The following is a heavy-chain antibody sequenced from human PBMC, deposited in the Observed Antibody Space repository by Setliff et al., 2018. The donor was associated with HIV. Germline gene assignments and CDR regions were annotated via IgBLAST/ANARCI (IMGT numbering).Heavy chain of an antibody. J-gene: IGHJ6*02. Sequence: PGGSLRLSCAASGFTYRTFSMNWVRQAPGKGLEWVSYISSVSGSTIYYADSVKGRFTISRDNSKKTLFLQMNSLRAEDTGVYYCARSATNYNYYYYGMDVWGQGTTVTVSS. D-gene: IGHD4-4*01. V-gene: IGHV3-48*01. CDR3: ARSATNYNYYYYGMDV. CDR2: ISSVSGSTI. CDR1: GFTYRTFS.